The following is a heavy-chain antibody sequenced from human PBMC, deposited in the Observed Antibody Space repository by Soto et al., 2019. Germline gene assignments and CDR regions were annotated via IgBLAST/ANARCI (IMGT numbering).Heavy chain of an antibody. CDR2: INAGNGNT. D-gene: IGHD2-2*01. V-gene: IGHV1-3*01. J-gene: IGHJ5*02. CDR1: GYTFTSYA. CDR3: ARDVDCSSTSCYGWFDP. Sequence: QVQLVQSGAEVKKPGASVKVSCKASGYTFTSYAMHWVRQAPGQRLEWMGWINAGNGNTKYSQKFQGRVTITRDTSACTAYMELSSLRSEDTAVYYCARDVDCSSTSCYGWFDPWGHGTLVTVSS.